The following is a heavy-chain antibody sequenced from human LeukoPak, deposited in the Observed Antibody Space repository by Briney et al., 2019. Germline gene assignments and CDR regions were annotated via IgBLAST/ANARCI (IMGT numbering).Heavy chain of an antibody. Sequence: GSSVKVSCKASGGTFSSYAISWVRQAPGQGLEWMGWISAYNGNTNYAQKLQGRVTMTTDTSTSTAYMELRSPRSDDTAVYYCARDLSITIFGVVSDYYGMDVWGQGTTVTVSS. J-gene: IGHJ6*02. CDR2: ISAYNGNT. V-gene: IGHV1-18*01. CDR1: GGTFSSYA. CDR3: ARDLSITIFGVVSDYYGMDV. D-gene: IGHD3-3*01.